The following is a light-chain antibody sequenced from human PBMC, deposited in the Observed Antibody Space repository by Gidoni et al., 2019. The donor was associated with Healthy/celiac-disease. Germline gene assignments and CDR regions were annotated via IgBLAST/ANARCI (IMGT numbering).Light chain of an antibody. CDR3: QHLTT. CDR1: QSVSSY. Sequence: EIVLTQSPATLSLSPGERATLSCRASQSVSSYLAWYQQKPGQAPRLLIYDASNRATGIPARFSGSGSGTDFTLTISRLEPEDFAVYYCQHLTTFGQGTRLEIK. CDR2: DAS. V-gene: IGKV3-11*01. J-gene: IGKJ5*01.